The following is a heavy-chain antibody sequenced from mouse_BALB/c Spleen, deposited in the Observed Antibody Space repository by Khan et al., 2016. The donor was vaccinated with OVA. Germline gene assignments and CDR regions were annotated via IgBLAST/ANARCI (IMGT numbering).Heavy chain of an antibody. CDR2: INPSNGGT. D-gene: IGHD1-1*02. Sequence: QVQLKQSGAELVKPGASVRLSCKASGYTFTSYYLYWVKQRPGHGLEWIGDINPSNGGTNFNENFKTKATLTVDKSSSTAYMQLSSLTSEDSAVYYERRSGYGVFAYWGQGTLVTVSA. CDR1: GYTFTSYY. V-gene: IGHV1S81*02. J-gene: IGHJ3*01. CDR3: RRSGYGVFAY.